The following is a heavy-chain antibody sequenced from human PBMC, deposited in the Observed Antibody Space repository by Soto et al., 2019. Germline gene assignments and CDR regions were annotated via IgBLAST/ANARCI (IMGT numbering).Heavy chain of an antibody. CDR3: ANRAAAESWCSSISCFLIAFDI. Sequence: EVQLLESGGGLVQPGGSLRLSCAASGFSFRSYAMSWVRQAPGKGLEWVSAISGGGGTKYYADSVEGRFTISRDNSKNTLYLQMNSLRAEDTAVYYCANRAAAESWCSSISCFLIAFDIWGPGTMVTVSS. CDR2: ISGGGGTK. CDR1: GFSFRSYA. V-gene: IGHV3-23*01. D-gene: IGHD2-2*01. J-gene: IGHJ3*02.